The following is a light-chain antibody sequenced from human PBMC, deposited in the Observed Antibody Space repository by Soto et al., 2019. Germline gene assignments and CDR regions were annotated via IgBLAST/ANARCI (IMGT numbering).Light chain of an antibody. CDR3: RSYTTNTTPV. V-gene: IGLV2-14*03. J-gene: IGLJ2*01. Sequence: QFLLAQPPSFPRPPGQSLTNSYPATTSDVGAYNYVSCYHHHPGQHPKLLIFDVSHRPSGVSNRFSGSKSGNTASLTISGLQAEDEGDYFCRSYTTNTTPVFGGGTKVTVL. CDR1: TSDVGAYNY. CDR2: DVS.